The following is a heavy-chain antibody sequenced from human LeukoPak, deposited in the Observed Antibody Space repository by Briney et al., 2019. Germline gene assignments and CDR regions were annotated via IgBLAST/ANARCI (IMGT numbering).Heavy chain of an antibody. Sequence: SETLSLTCTVSGGSISSGDYYWSWIRQPPGKGLEWIGYIYYSGSTYYNPSLKSRVTISVDTSKNQFSLKLSSVTAADTAVYYCAREDLWFGEGDYYYYMDVWGKGTTVTVSS. CDR3: AREDLWFGEGDYYYYMDV. CDR2: IYYSGST. J-gene: IGHJ6*03. V-gene: IGHV4-30-4*08. D-gene: IGHD3-10*01. CDR1: GGSISSGDYY.